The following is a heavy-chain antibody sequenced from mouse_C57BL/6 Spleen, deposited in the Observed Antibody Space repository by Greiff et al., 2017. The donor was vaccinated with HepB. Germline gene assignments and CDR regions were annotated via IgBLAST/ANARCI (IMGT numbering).Heavy chain of an antibody. CDR2: IYPGDGDT. J-gene: IGHJ4*01. D-gene: IGHD2-4*01. Sequence: VQLQQSGPELVKPGASVKISCKASGYAFSSSWMNWVKQRPGKGLEWIGRIYPGDGDTNYNGKFKGKATLTADKSSSTAYMQLSSLTSEDSAVYFCASPIYYDYESAMDYWGQGTSVTVSS. CDR3: ASPIYYDYESAMDY. CDR1: GYAFSSSW. V-gene: IGHV1-82*01.